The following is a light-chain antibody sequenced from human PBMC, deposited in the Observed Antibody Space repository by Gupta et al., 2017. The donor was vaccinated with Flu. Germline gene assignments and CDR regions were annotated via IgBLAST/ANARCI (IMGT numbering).Light chain of an antibody. CDR2: AAS. J-gene: IGKJ1*01. Sequence: PSSVSASVGTTVTVTCRASQGISNWLAWTQQKPGKSPNLLIYAASSLQSGVPSRSSGSGSGTDFTLTIISLQPEDFATYYFRQANSFPQTFGQGTKVEIQ. CDR3: RQANSFPQT. CDR1: QGISNW. V-gene: IGKV1-12*01.